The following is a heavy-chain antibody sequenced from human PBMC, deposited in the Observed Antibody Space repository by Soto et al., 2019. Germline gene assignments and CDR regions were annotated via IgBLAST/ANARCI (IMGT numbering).Heavy chain of an antibody. V-gene: IGHV3-23*01. CDR1: GFTFSSYA. D-gene: IGHD6-19*01. Sequence: EVQLLESAGGLVQPGGSLSLSCAASGFTFSSYAMRWVRQAPGKGLEWVSAISGSGGNTYYADSVKGRFTISRDNSKNTLFLQLNSLRAEDTAVYYCAKCAGSGWDPDYWGQGTLVTVSS. CDR3: AKCAGSGWDPDY. J-gene: IGHJ4*02. CDR2: ISGSGGNT.